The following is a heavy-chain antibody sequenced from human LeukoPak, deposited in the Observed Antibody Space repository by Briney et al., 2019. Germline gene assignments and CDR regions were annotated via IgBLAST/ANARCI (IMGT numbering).Heavy chain of an antibody. CDR1: GFTFSSYS. CDR3: AKGASDIVVVTSIYYFDY. Sequence: GGSLRLSCAASGFTFSSYSVNWVRQAPGKGLEWVSSISSSSSYIYYADSVKGRFTISRDNAKNPLYLQMNSLRAEDTAVYYCAKGASDIVVVTSIYYFDYWGQGTLVTVSS. V-gene: IGHV3-21*01. J-gene: IGHJ4*02. CDR2: ISSSSSYI. D-gene: IGHD2-2*01.